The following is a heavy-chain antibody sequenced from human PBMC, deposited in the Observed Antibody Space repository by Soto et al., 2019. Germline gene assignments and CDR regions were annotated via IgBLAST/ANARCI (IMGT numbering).Heavy chain of an antibody. CDR1: GGSISSGGYY. J-gene: IGHJ5*02. D-gene: IGHD4-4*01. V-gene: IGHV4-31*03. CDR2: IYYSGST. CDR3: ARTTVRGVNWFDP. Sequence: TSETLSLTCTVSGGSISSGGYYWSWIRQHPGKGLEWIGYIYYSGSTYYNPSLKSRVTISVDTSKNQFSLKLSSVTAADTAVYYCARTTVRGVNWFDPWGQGTLVTVSS.